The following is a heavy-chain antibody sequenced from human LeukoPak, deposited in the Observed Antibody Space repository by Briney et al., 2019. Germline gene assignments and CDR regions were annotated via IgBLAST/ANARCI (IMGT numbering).Heavy chain of an antibody. V-gene: IGHV4-38-2*01. CDR1: GYSISSGYY. Sequence: SETLSLTCAVSGYSISSGYYWGWIRRPPGKGLEWIGSIYHSGSTYYNPSLKSRVTISEDTSKTQFSLKLSSVTAADTAVYYCASLCSGGSCYSFDYWGQGTLVTVSS. D-gene: IGHD2-15*01. CDR3: ASLCSGGSCYSFDY. CDR2: IYHSGST. J-gene: IGHJ4*02.